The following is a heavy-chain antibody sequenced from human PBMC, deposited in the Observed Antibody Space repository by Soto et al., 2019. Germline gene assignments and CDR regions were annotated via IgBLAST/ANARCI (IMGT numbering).Heavy chain of an antibody. Sequence: GGSLRLSCAASGFTFSSYEMNWVRQAPGKGLEWVSYISSSGSTIYYADSVKGQFTISRDNAKNSLYLQMNSLRAEDTAVYYCAREDIVVVPADILRAEVSYYYGMDVWGQGTSVTGS. CDR2: ISSSGSTI. J-gene: IGHJ6*02. CDR3: AREDIVVVPADILRAEVSYYYGMDV. D-gene: IGHD2-2*02. V-gene: IGHV3-48*03. CDR1: GFTFSSYE.